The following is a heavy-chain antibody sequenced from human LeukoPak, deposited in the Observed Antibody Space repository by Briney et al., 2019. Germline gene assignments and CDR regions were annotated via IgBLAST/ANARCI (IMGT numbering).Heavy chain of an antibody. D-gene: IGHD6-13*01. J-gene: IGHJ5*02. CDR2: INAGNGNT. CDR1: GYTFTSYA. V-gene: IGHV1-3*01. Sequence: ASVKVSCKASGYTFTSYAMHWVRQAPGQRLEWMGWINAGNGNTKYSQKFQGRVTMTRNTSISTAYMELSSLRSEDTAVYYCARGRYQQQPRWRWFDPWGQGTLVTVSS. CDR3: ARGRYQQQPRWRWFDP.